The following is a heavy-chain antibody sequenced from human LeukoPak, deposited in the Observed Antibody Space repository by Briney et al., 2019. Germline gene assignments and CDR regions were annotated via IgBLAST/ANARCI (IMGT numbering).Heavy chain of an antibody. D-gene: IGHD3-16*02. CDR2: IIPIFGTA. CDR3: ARYRWGSYRHFDY. V-gene: IGHV1-69*06. Sequence: GSSVEVSCKASGGTFSSYAISWVRQAPGQGLEWMGGIIPIFGTANYAQKFQGRVTITADKSTSTAYMELSSLRSEDTAVYYCARYRWGSYRHFDYWGQGTLVTVSS. CDR1: GGTFSSYA. J-gene: IGHJ4*02.